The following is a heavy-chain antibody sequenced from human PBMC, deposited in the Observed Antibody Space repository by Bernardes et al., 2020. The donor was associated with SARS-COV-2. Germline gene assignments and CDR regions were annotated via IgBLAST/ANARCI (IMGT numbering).Heavy chain of an antibody. J-gene: IGHJ3*02. CDR3: AREALNYEAIDI. V-gene: IGHV3-74*01. Sequence: GSLRLSCVGSGFTFKKFYMNWVRQVPGKGLVWVSRIDSDGSDTYYAESVKGRFTISRDNTKNTLYLQMNSLGADDTAVYYCAREALNYEAIDIWGQGTVVTVSP. CDR1: GFTFKKFY. CDR2: IDSDGSDT. D-gene: IGHD1-7*01.